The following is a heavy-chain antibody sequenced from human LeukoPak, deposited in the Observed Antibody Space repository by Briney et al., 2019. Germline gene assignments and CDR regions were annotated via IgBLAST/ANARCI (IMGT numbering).Heavy chain of an antibody. CDR2: ISAYNGNT. CDR3: ARAFHKFDY. V-gene: IGHV1-18*04. CDR1: GYTFTGYY. D-gene: IGHD2/OR15-2a*01. J-gene: IGHJ4*02. Sequence: ASVKVSCKAPGYTFTGYYMHWVRQAPGQGLEWMGWISAYNGNTNYAQKLQGRVTMTTDTSTSTAYMELRSLRSDDTAVYYCARAFHKFDYWGQGTLVTVSS.